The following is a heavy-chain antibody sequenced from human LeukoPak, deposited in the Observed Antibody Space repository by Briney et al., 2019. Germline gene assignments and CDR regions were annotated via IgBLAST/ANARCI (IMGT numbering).Heavy chain of an antibody. Sequence: GGSLRLSCAASGFTFSDNWMHWVRQAPGKGLVWVSRISSDGSTTTYADSVKGRFTISRDNAKNTLYLQMNSLRAEDTAVYYCAKDPRGGDFDLWGRGTLVTVSS. V-gene: IGHV3-74*01. CDR2: ISSDGSTT. D-gene: IGHD3-10*01. CDR3: AKDPRGGDFDL. CDR1: GFTFSDNW. J-gene: IGHJ2*01.